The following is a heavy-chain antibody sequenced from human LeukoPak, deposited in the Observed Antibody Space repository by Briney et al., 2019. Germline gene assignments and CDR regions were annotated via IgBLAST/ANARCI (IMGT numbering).Heavy chain of an antibody. Sequence: SETLSLTCTVSGGSISSYYWNWIRQPPGKGLEWIGYIYYSGSTYYNPSLKSRVTISVDTSKNQFSLKLSSVAAADTAVYYCARASKGKDSSWYEVDYWGQGTLVTVSS. CDR3: ARASKGKDSSWYEVDY. CDR2: IYYSGST. D-gene: IGHD6-13*01. J-gene: IGHJ4*02. CDR1: GGSISSYY. V-gene: IGHV4-59*12.